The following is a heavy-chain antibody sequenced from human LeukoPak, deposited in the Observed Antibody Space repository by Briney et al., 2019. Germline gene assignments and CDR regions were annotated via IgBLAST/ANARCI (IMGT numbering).Heavy chain of an antibody. Sequence: GGSLRLSCAASGFTFTIFGLNWVRQAPGKGPEGGSYINARSGITYYADSVQGRFTISRDDARESVFLQMDGLRVDDTAVYYCARTYDFGRGPPGDAFDNWGPGTWVIVSA. V-gene: IGHV3-48*01. CDR3: ARTYDFGRGPPGDAFDN. CDR1: GFTFTIFG. CDR2: INARSGIT. J-gene: IGHJ3*02. D-gene: IGHD3-3*01.